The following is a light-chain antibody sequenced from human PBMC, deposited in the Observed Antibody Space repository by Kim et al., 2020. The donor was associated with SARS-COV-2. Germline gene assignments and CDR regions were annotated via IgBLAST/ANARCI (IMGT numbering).Light chain of an antibody. CDR1: RSDFGYYNS. V-gene: IGLV2-14*03. Sequence: GHSITISCTGTRSDFGYYNSVSWYQQHPGKAPKLIMYDVSERASGVSNRFSGSQSGNTASLTISGLRAEDEADYYCSSHTTSSTYVFGSGTKVTVL. CDR2: DVS. J-gene: IGLJ1*01. CDR3: SSHTTSSTYV.